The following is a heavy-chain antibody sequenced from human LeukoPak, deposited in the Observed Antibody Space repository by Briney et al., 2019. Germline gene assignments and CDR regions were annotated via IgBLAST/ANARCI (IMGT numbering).Heavy chain of an antibody. CDR3: ARGLDAFDI. CDR1: GGSISSGSYY. J-gene: IGHJ3*02. CDR2: IYTSGST. V-gene: IGHV4-61*02. Sequence: SETLSLTCTVSGGSISSGSYYWSWIRQPAGKGLEWIGRIYTSGSTNYNPSLKSRVTISVDTSKNQFSLKLSSVTAADTAVYYCARGLDAFDIWGQGTMVTVSS.